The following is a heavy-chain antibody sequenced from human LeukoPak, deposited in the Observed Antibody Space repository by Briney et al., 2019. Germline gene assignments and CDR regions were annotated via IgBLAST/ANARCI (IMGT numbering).Heavy chain of an antibody. CDR1: GGSISSGGYS. J-gene: IGHJ3*02. CDR3: ARVLSAAGMAFDI. Sequence: SETLSLTCAVSGGSISSGGYSWSWIRQPPGKGLEWIGYIYYSGSTYYNTSLKSRVTISVDTSKNQFSLKLSSVTAADTAVYYCARVLSAAGMAFDIWGQGTMVTVSS. D-gene: IGHD6-13*01. V-gene: IGHV4-30-4*07. CDR2: IYYSGST.